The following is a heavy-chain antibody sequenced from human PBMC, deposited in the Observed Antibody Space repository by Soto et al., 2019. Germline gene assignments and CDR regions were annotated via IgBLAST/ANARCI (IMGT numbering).Heavy chain of an antibody. CDR2: ISHTGTT. V-gene: IGHV4-4*02. J-gene: IGHJ3*02. CDR3: ARSRYYYDSSAFDI. CDR1: GDSVSGSQW. D-gene: IGHD3-22*01. Sequence: ASETLSLTCAVSGDSVSGSQWWSWVRLPPGKGLEWIGEISHTGTTNYNPSLKSRVTMSVDKPKNQFSLNLTSVTAADTAVYYCARSRYYYDSSAFDIWGQGTMVTVSS.